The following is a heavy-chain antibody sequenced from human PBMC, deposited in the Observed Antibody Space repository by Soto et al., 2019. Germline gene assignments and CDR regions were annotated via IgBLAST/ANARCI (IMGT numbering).Heavy chain of an antibody. CDR2: IYYSGST. Sequence: QVQLQESGPGLVKPSQTLSLTCTVSGGSISSGDYYWGWIRQPPGKGLEWIAYIYYSGSTYYNPSLKSRVTISVDTSKNQFSLKLSSVTAADTAVYYCARSAGVVTGQYYFDYWGQGTLVTVSS. D-gene: IGHD2-21*02. V-gene: IGHV4-30-4*01. CDR3: ARSAGVVTGQYYFDY. CDR1: GGSISSGDYY. J-gene: IGHJ4*02.